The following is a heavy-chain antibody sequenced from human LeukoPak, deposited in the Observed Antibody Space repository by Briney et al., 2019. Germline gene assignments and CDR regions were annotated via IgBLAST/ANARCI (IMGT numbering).Heavy chain of an antibody. J-gene: IGHJ4*02. V-gene: IGHV4-39*01. CDR2: IYYSGST. CDR1: GGSISSSIYY. CDR3: ARHIRQQLDNFDY. Sequence: SETLSLTCTVSGGSISSSIYYWGWIRQPPGKGLEWIGSIYYSGSTYYNPSLKSRVTISVDTSKNQFSLKLSSVTAADTAVYYCARHIRQQLDNFDYWGQGTLVTVSS. D-gene: IGHD6-13*01.